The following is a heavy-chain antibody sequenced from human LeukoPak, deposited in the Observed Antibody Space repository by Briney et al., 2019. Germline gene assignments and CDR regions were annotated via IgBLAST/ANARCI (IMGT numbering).Heavy chain of an antibody. V-gene: IGHV3-64D*06. CDR2: ITGSGGST. CDR3: VRDQRGGSSGYYDS. Sequence: GGSLRLSCSASGFTFSTYFMHWVRQAPGKGLECVSAITGSGGSTYYADSVKGRFAISRDNSKNTLYLQMSSLRAEDTAVYYCVRDQRGGSSGYYDSWGQGTLVTVSS. CDR1: GFTFSTYF. D-gene: IGHD3-22*01. J-gene: IGHJ4*02.